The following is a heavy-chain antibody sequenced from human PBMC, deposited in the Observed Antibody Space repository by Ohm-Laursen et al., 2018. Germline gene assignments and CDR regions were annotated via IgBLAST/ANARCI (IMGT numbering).Heavy chain of an antibody. Sequence: SLRLSCAASGFTFSNAWMSWVRQAPGKGLEWVGRIKSKTDGRTTDYAAPVKGRFTISRDDSKNTLYLQMNSLKTEDTAVYYCTTGSYDSDDAFDIWGQGTMVTVSS. CDR1: GFTFSNAW. CDR2: IKSKTDGRTT. J-gene: IGHJ3*02. V-gene: IGHV3-15*01. CDR3: TTGSYDSDDAFDI. D-gene: IGHD3-22*01.